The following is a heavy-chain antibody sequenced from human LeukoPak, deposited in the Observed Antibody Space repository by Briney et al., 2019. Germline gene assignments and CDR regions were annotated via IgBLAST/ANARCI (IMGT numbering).Heavy chain of an antibody. J-gene: IGHJ4*02. CDR2: IIPIFGTA. Sequence: SVKVSCKASGGTFSSYAISWVRQAPGQGLGWMGGIIPIFGTANYAQKFQGRVTITADESTSTAYMELSSLRSEDTAVYYCARGRGAAAAPGYFDYWGQGTLVTVSS. CDR3: ARGRGAAAAPGYFDY. V-gene: IGHV1-69*01. CDR1: GGTFSSYA. D-gene: IGHD6-13*01.